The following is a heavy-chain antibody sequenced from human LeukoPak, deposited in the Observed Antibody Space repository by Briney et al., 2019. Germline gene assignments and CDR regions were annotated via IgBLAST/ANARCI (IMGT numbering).Heavy chain of an antibody. J-gene: IGHJ4*02. CDR1: GYTFTNYG. Sequence: ASVKVSCKASGYTFTNYGISWVRQAPGQGLEWMGWISAHNVNTNYARKLQGRVTMTTDTSTSTAYMELRSLRSDDTAVYYCARDPESSGWYGGYYFDYWGQGTLVTVSS. CDR3: ARDPESSGWYGGYYFDY. CDR2: ISAHNVNT. V-gene: IGHV1-18*04. D-gene: IGHD6-19*01.